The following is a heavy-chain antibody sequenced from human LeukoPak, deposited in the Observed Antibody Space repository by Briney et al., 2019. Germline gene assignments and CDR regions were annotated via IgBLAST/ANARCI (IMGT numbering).Heavy chain of an antibody. CDR1: GYTFTSYY. Sequence: SVKVSCKASGYTFTSYYMHWVRQAPGQGLEWMGGIIPIFGTANYAQKFQGRVTITADESTSTAYMELSSLRSEDTAVYYSATTPHYYDSSGYHFDYWGQGTLVTVSS. D-gene: IGHD3-22*01. CDR2: IIPIFGTA. V-gene: IGHV1-69*13. CDR3: ATTPHYYDSSGYHFDY. J-gene: IGHJ4*02.